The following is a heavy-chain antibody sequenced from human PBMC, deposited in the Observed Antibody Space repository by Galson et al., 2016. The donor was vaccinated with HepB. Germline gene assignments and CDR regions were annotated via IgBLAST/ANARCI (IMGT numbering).Heavy chain of an antibody. J-gene: IGHJ4*02. D-gene: IGHD5/OR15-5a*01. Sequence: SCKASGYTFTDYYMHWVRQAPGQGPEWMGVVNPSGGSTVYAQKFQDRFAMTRDTSTGTVYMELSNLTSDDTAVYYCARHNVYVDEQVYYFDYWGQGTLVTVSS. CDR3: ARHNVYVDEQVYYFDY. V-gene: IGHV1-46*01. CDR1: GYTFTDYY. CDR2: VNPSGGST.